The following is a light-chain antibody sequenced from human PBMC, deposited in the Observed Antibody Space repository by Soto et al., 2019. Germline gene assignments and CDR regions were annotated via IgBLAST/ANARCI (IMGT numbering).Light chain of an antibody. J-gene: IGKJ1*01. V-gene: IGKV3D-15*01. CDR3: QQYDDGPPWT. CDR2: GAS. CDR1: QTVNSN. Sequence: EVVVTQSPATLSLSPGERASLSCRASQTVNSNLAWYQQKPGQAPRLLIYGASTRATGIPARFSGSGSATEFTLTISSLQSEDFAVYYCQQYDDGPPWTFGQGTKVESK.